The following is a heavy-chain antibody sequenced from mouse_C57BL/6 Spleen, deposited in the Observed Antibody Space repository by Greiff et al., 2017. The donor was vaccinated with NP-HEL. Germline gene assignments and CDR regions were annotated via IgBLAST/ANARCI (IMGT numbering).Heavy chain of an antibody. CDR3: ARVIYYDYDGYYFDY. CDR2: ISYDGSN. V-gene: IGHV3-6*01. J-gene: IGHJ2*01. D-gene: IGHD2-4*01. CDR1: GYSITSGYY. Sequence: DVQLQESGPGLVKPSQSLSLTCSVTGYSITSGYYWNWIRQFPGNKLEWMGYISYDGSNNYNPSLKNRISITRDTSKNQFFLKLNSVTTVDTATYYCARVIYYDYDGYYFDYWGQGTTLTVSS.